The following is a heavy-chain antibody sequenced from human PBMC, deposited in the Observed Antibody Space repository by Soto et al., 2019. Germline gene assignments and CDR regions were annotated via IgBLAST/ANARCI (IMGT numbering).Heavy chain of an antibody. CDR1: GYTFTSYA. D-gene: IGHD5-18*01. Sequence: GASVKVSCKASGYTFTSYAMHWVRQAPGQRLEWMGWINAGNGNTKYSQKFQDRVTITRDTSASTAYMELSSLRSEDTAVYYCARGYIGIQLWLPESYFDHWGQGTLVTVSS. J-gene: IGHJ4*02. V-gene: IGHV1-3*01. CDR2: INAGNGNT. CDR3: ARGYIGIQLWLPESYFDH.